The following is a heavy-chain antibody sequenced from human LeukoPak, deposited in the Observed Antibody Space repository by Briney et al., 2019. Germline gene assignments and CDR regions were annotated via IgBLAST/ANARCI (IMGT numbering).Heavy chain of an antibody. V-gene: IGHV4-59*01. CDR3: ARGGPLWFGELYFDY. Sequence: SETLSLTCTVSGGSISSYYWSWIRQPPGKGLEWIGYIYYSGSTNYNPSLKSRVTISVDTSKNQFSLKLSSVTAADTAVYYCARGGPLWFGELYFDYWGQGTLVTVSS. D-gene: IGHD3-10*01. J-gene: IGHJ4*02. CDR2: IYYSGST. CDR1: GGSISSYY.